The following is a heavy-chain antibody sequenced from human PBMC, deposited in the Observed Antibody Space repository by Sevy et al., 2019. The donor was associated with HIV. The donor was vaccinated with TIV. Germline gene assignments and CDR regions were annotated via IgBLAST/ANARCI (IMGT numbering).Heavy chain of an antibody. D-gene: IGHD4-17*01. CDR1: GFIFSKFA. V-gene: IGHV3-23*01. CDR2: VSGNDGST. Sequence: GGSLRLSCAASGFIFSKFALSWVRQAPGRGLEWVSAVSGNDGSTYYAASVKGRFTISRDISENMLYLQMNSLSAEDTAVYYCAKDFSYGGNSWNFDFWGQGILVTVSS. CDR3: AKDFSYGGNSWNFDF. J-gene: IGHJ4*02.